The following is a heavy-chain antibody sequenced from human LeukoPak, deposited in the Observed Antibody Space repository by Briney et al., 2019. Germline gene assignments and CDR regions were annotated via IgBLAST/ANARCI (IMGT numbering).Heavy chain of an antibody. CDR3: ARVLPGDYVWYFDY. V-gene: IGHV4-34*01. CDR2: INHSGST. CDR1: GGSFGGYY. J-gene: IGHJ4*02. Sequence: SETLSLTCAVYGGSFGGYYWSWIRQPPGKGLEWIGEINHSGSTIYNPSLKSRITISVDTSKNQFSLKLRSVTAADTAVYYCARVLPGDYVWYFDYWGQGTLGTVSS. D-gene: IGHD3-16*01.